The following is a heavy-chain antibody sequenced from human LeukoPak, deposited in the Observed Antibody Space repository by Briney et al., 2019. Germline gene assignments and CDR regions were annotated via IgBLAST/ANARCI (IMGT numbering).Heavy chain of an antibody. D-gene: IGHD2-15*01. Sequence: PGGSLRLSCAASGFTFSGSAMHWVRQAPGKGLEWVGRIRSKANSYATAYAASVKGRFTISRDDSKNTAYLQMNTLKTEDTAVYYCTRPRGLGYCSGGSCSDIWGQGTMVTVSS. CDR1: GFTFSGSA. CDR3: TRPRGLGYCSGGSCSDI. V-gene: IGHV3-73*01. CDR2: IRSKANSYAT. J-gene: IGHJ3*02.